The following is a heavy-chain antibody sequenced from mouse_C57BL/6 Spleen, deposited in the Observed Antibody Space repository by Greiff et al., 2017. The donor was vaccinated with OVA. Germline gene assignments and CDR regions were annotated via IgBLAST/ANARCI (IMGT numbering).Heavy chain of an antibody. Sequence: EVQGVESGGGLVKPGGSLKLSCAASGFTFSSYTMSWVRQTPEKRLEWVATISGGGGNTYYPDSVKGRFTISRDNAKNTLYLQMSSLRSEDTALYYCARAGGLRAMDYWGQGTSVTVSS. J-gene: IGHJ4*01. CDR2: ISGGGGNT. CDR3: ARAGGLRAMDY. CDR1: GFTFSSYT. V-gene: IGHV5-9*01.